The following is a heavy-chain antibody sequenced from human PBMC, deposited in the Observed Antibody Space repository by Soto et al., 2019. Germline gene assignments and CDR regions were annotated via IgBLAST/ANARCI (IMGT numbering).Heavy chain of an antibody. V-gene: IGHV3-23*01. J-gene: IGHJ4*02. D-gene: IGHD2-8*02. CDR2: ISGSGGSA. Sequence: EVHLWESGGGLVQPGGSLRLSCAASGFTFSSSAITWVRQAPGKGLEWVSAISGSGGSAFYADSVKGRFTITRDNSKNMMYLQMNSLRAEDTAVYYCAKEVLGGQGTLVTVSS. CDR3: AKEVL. CDR1: GFTFSSSA.